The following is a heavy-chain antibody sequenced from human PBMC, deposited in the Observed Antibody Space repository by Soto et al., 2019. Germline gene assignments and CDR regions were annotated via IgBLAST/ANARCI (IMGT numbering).Heavy chain of an antibody. J-gene: IGHJ3*02. CDR3: ARRWRASSWSVKDDAFDI. CDR1: GGSIVSLVYY. V-gene: IGHV4-61*05. D-gene: IGHD6-13*01. CDR2: IYYSGST. Sequence: SEMLCLTSTVFGGSIVSLVYYWVCIRQPPGKGLEWIGYIYYSGSTNYNPSLKSRVTISVDTSKNQFSLELSSVTAADTAVYYCARRWRASSWSVKDDAFDIWGQGTMVTVSS.